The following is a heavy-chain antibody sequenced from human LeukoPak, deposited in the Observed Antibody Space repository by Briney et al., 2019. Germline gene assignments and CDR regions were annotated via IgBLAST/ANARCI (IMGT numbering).Heavy chain of an antibody. D-gene: IGHD6-6*01. CDR2: GYSDGTT. CDR1: GFTFSSYA. Sequence: GGSLRLSCAASGFTFSSYAMNCVRQAPGKGLEWVSSGYSDGTTYYADSVKGRFTVSRDNSKNTLSLQMNSLRAEDTAVYYCAKGSRIAARPTIWFDSWGQGTLVTVSS. V-gene: IGHV3-23*01. CDR3: AKGSRIAARPTIWFDS. J-gene: IGHJ5*01.